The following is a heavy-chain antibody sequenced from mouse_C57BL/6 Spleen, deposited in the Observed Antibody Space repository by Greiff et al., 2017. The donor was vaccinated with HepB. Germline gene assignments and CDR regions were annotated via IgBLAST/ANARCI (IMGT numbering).Heavy chain of an antibody. CDR2: INPSTGGT. CDR1: GYSFTGYY. V-gene: IGHV1-42*01. CDR3: ARGGYCDY. J-gene: IGHJ2*01. Sequence: VQLQQSGPELVKPGASVKISCKASGYSFTGYYMNWVKQSPEKSLEWIGEINPSTGGTTYNQKFKAKATLTVDKSSSTAYMQLKSLTSEDSAVYYCARGGYCDYWGKGTTLTVSS.